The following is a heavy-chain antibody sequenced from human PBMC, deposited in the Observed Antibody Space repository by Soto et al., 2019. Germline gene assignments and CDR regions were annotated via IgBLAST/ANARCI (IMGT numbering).Heavy chain of an antibody. D-gene: IGHD3-10*02. CDR2: IDPSDSYT. V-gene: IGHV5-10-1*01. CDR1: GYTFTSYY. J-gene: IGHJ6*02. Sequence: PGESLNLSCEGSGYTFTSYYITWARQLPGNGMEWMGRIDPSDSYTTYNPSFEGHVTISADKSIRTAYLQWTSLEASDTAMYYCARGDSEIVRKGVDVRGQGTPVTVSS. CDR3: ARGDSEIVRKGVDV.